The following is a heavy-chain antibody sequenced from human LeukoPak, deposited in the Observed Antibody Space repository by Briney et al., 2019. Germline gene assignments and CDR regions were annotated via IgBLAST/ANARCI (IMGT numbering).Heavy chain of an antibody. Sequence: GGSLRLSCAASGFTFSSYSMNWVRQAPGKGLEWVSSISSSSSYIYYADSVKGRFTISRDNAKNSLYLQMNSLRAEDTAVYYCARSGGSYPHRDWGQGTLVTVSS. CDR3: ARSGGSYPHRD. V-gene: IGHV3-21*01. CDR2: ISSSSSYI. J-gene: IGHJ4*02. CDR1: GFTFSSYS. D-gene: IGHD1-26*01.